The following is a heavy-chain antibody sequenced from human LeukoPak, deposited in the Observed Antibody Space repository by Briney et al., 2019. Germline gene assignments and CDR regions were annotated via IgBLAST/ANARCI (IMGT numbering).Heavy chain of an antibody. Sequence: GGSLRLSCAASGFTFSSYGMHWVRQAPGKGLEWVAFIRYDGSNKYYADSVKGRFTISRDNAKNSLYLQMNSLRAEDTAVYYCARDRGAGPSFDYWGQGTLVTVSS. J-gene: IGHJ4*02. CDR1: GFTFSSYG. CDR3: ARDRGAGPSFDY. V-gene: IGHV3-30*02. CDR2: IRYDGSNK. D-gene: IGHD3-10*01.